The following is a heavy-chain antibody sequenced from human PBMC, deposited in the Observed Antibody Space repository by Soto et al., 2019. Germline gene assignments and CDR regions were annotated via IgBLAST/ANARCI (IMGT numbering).Heavy chain of an antibody. D-gene: IGHD2-21*01. CDR2: ISAYNGNT. Sequence: AAVKVSCKSSGYKFISHSITWVRQAPGQGLEWMGRISAYNGNTNYAQKLQGRVTMTTDTSTNTAYMELRSLRSDDTAVYYCARGAFCGGAPGCRDMDVWGQGTTVTVSS. CDR3: ARGAFCGGAPGCRDMDV. J-gene: IGHJ6*02. V-gene: IGHV1-18*01. CDR1: GYKFISHS.